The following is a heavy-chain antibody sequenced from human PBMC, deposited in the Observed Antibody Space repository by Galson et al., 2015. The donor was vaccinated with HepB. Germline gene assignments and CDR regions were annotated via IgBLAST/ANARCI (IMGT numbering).Heavy chain of an antibody. V-gene: IGHV1-69*13. CDR3: ARVGDYDILTGSSWYFDL. CDR1: GGTFSSYA. Sequence: SVKVSCKASGGTFSSYAISWVRQAPGQGLEWMGGIIPIFGTANYAQKFQGRVTITADESTSTAYMELSSLRSEDTAVYYCARVGDYDILTGSSWYFDLWGRGTLVTVSS. J-gene: IGHJ2*01. CDR2: IIPIFGTA. D-gene: IGHD3-9*01.